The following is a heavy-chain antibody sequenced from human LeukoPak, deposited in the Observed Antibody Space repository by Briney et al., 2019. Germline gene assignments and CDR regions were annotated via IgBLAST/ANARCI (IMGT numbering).Heavy chain of an antibody. Sequence: SEALSLTCAVYGGSFSGYHWSWIRQPPGKGLEWIGEINHRGSTNYNPSLKSRVTISVDTSKNQFSLKLSSVTAADTAVYYCASTSAMVYFDYWGQGTLVTVSS. CDR1: GGSFSGYH. D-gene: IGHD5-18*01. CDR3: ASTSAMVYFDY. V-gene: IGHV4-34*01. J-gene: IGHJ4*02. CDR2: INHRGST.